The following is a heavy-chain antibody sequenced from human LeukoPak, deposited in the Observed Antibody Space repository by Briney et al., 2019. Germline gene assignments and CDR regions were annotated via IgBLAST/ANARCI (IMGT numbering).Heavy chain of an antibody. CDR1: GFTFNTYA. D-gene: IGHD6-19*01. CDR2: ICGSGGCT. Sequence: GGSLRLSCAASGFTFNTYAIYGVRQAPGKGLEWVSGICGSGGCTYYADSVKGRFTISRDNSKNTVYLQMNSLTADDTAIYYCAKTTVGYSSGRYPGWPADCWGQGTLVTVSS. V-gene: IGHV3-23*01. CDR3: AKTTVGYSSGRYPGWPADC. J-gene: IGHJ4*02.